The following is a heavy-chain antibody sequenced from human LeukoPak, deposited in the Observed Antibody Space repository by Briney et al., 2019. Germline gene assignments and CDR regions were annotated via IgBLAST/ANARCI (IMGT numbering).Heavy chain of an antibody. CDR2: ISYDGSKK. J-gene: IGHJ4*02. CDR1: ASRFSSSG. V-gene: IGHV3-30*18. D-gene: IGHD1-26*01. Sequence: GRSLRLSSSASASRFSSSGMHWVRQAPGKGLEWVAIISYDGSKKYYADSVKGRFTSSRDNSKNTLYLQMNSLRADDTAVYYCVKRGSSGSYHYFYDWGQGTLVTVSS. CDR3: VKRGSSGSYHYFYD.